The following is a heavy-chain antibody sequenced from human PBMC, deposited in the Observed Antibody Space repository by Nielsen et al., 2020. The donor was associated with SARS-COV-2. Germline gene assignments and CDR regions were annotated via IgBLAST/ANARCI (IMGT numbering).Heavy chain of an antibody. V-gene: IGHV3-23*01. CDR3: AKAGSHSYFDH. D-gene: IGHD1-26*01. CDR2: ISSSGGNT. Sequence: GGSLRLSCAVFGFIFSSYAMNWFRKAPGKELEWVSAISSSGGNTYYADSVPGRFTISRDNFKNALYLQMNSLRAEDTAVYYCAKAGSHSYFDHWGQGTLVTVSS. CDR1: GFIFSSYA. J-gene: IGHJ4*02.